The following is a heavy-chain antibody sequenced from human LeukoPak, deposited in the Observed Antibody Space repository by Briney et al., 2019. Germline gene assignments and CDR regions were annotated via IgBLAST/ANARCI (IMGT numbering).Heavy chain of an antibody. V-gene: IGHV4-4*07. CDR1: GGSISSYY. Sequence: SETLSLTCTVSGGSISSYYWSWIRQPAGKGLEWIGRIYTSGSTNYNPSLKSRVTMSVDTSKNQFSLKLSSVTAADTAVYYCARHAVLVRRGYFDYWGQGTLVTVSS. D-gene: IGHD3-10*01. J-gene: IGHJ4*02. CDR2: IYTSGST. CDR3: ARHAVLVRRGYFDY.